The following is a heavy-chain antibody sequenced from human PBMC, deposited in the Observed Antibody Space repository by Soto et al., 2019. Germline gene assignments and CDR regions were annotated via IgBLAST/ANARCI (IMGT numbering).Heavy chain of an antibody. CDR2: IYYSGST. D-gene: IGHD3-9*01. Sequence: SVTLSLTCTVSGGSISSSSYYWGWIRQPPGKGLEWIGSIYYSGSTYYNPSLKSRVTISVDTSKNQFSLKLSSVTAADTAVYYCARGSGHYGILTGWSDYYGMDVWGQGTTVT. CDR1: GGSISSSSYY. J-gene: IGHJ6*02. CDR3: ARGSGHYGILTGWSDYYGMDV. V-gene: IGHV4-39*01.